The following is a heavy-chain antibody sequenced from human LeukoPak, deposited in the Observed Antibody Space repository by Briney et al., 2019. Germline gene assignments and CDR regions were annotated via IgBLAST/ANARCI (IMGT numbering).Heavy chain of an antibody. D-gene: IGHD2-15*01. V-gene: IGHV3-23*01. J-gene: IGHJ5*02. CDR1: GFTFSNYA. CDR2: IYGNDDKT. CDR3: AKTQGYYDA. Sequence: GGSLRLSCVASGFTFSNYAMSWVRQAPGKGLELVSGIYGNDDKTVYGDAVKGRFTISRDNSKNTLYLQMNSLRADDTAVYYCAKTQGYYDAWGQGALVTVSS.